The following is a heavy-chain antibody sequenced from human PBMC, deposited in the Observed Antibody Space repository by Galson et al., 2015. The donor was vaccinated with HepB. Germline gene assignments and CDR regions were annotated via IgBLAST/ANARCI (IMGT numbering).Heavy chain of an antibody. D-gene: IGHD4-17*01. Sequence: SLRLSCAASGFTFSSYAMHWVRQAPGKGLEYVSAISSNGGSTYYADSVKGRFTISRDNSKNTLYLQMSSLRAEDTAVYYCVKMGRGPDYGDYAADYWGQGTLVTVSS. V-gene: IGHV3-64D*06. J-gene: IGHJ4*02. CDR3: VKMGRGPDYGDYAADY. CDR1: GFTFSSYA. CDR2: ISSNGGST.